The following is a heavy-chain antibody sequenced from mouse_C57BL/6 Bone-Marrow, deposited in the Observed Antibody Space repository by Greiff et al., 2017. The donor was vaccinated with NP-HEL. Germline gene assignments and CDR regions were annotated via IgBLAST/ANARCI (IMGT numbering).Heavy chain of an antibody. Sequence: VQLKQPGAELVKPGASVKLSCKASGYTFTSYWMHWVKQRPGQGLEWIGMIHPNSGSTNYNEKFKSKATLTVDKSSSTAYMQLSSLTSEDSAVYYCARWNYSNYDYAMDYWGQGTSVTVSS. CDR3: ARWNYSNYDYAMDY. J-gene: IGHJ4*01. V-gene: IGHV1-64*01. D-gene: IGHD2-5*01. CDR1: GYTFTSYW. CDR2: IHPNSGST.